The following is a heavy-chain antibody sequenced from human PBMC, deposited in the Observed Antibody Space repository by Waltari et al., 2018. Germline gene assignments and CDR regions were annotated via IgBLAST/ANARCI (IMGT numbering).Heavy chain of an antibody. J-gene: IGHJ3*02. CDR3: ARDRGDFVDNAFDI. CDR1: GGSISSYY. D-gene: IGHD3-16*01. CDR2: IYTSGST. Sequence: QVQLQESGPGLVKPSETLSLTCTVPGGSISSYYWSWIRQPAGKGLEWIGRIYTSGSTNYNPSLKSRVTMSVDTSKNQFSLKLSSVTAADTAVYYCARDRGDFVDNAFDIWGQGTMVTVSS. V-gene: IGHV4-4*07.